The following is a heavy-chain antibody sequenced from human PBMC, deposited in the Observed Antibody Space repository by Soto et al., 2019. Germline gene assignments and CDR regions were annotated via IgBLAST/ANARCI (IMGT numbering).Heavy chain of an antibody. V-gene: IGHV4-59*08. CDR3: ARHVNLPLAGTVLDF. J-gene: IGHJ4*02. CDR2: IYNIGST. CDR1: AGSISGDY. Sequence: SETRSLTCTVSAGSISGDYWRWLRQPPGKGLEWIGYIYNIGSTNYNPSLRSRVTMSIGTSQEQFSLKLSSVTATHAAVYYCARHVNLPLAGTVLDFWGRGTLVIVSS. D-gene: IGHD6-19*01.